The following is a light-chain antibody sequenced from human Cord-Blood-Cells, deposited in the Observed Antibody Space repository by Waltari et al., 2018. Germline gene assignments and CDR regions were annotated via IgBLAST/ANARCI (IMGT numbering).Light chain of an antibody. CDR3: QQYNSYSP. Sequence: DIQMTQSPATLSASVGDRVTITCRASQSISSWLAWYQQKPGKAPKLLIYKASSLESGFPSRFSGSGSVTEFTLTISSLQPDDFATYYCQQYNSYSPFGQGTKVEIK. CDR2: KAS. V-gene: IGKV1-5*03. CDR1: QSISSW. J-gene: IGKJ1*01.